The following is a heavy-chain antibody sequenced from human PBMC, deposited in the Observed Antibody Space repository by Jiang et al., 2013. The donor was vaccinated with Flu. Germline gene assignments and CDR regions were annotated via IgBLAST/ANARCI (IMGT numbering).Heavy chain of an antibody. CDR1: GFTFSRYA. Sequence: RLSCAASGFTFSRYAMHWVRQAPGKGLEWAAAISYDGGNKYYADSVKGRFTISRDSSNNTPYLQMTSLRAEDTAVYYCARDDDYGDYGGWFDPWGQGTLVTVSS. D-gene: IGHD4-17*01. CDR2: ISYDGGNK. V-gene: IGHV3-30-3*01. CDR3: ARDDDYGDYGGWFDP. J-gene: IGHJ5*02.